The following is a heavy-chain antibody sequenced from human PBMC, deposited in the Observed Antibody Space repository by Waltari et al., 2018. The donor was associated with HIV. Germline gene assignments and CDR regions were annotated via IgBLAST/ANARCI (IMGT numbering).Heavy chain of an antibody. CDR3: ARKSSSGGFDY. CDR2: INWSGDIT. D-gene: IGHD3-10*01. V-gene: IGHV3-20*04. J-gene: IGHJ4*02. CDR1: GFILLAYG. Sequence: EVQLVESGGGVVRPGGSLRLSCEASGFILLAYGMSWVRQVPGKGLECVANINWSGDITGYSDSVKGRFSISRDNAKNSLFLQMNSLTVGDTAFYYCARKSSSGGFDYWGQGALVTVSS.